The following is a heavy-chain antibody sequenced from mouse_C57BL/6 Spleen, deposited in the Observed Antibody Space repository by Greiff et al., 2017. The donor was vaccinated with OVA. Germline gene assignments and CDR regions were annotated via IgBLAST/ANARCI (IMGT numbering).Heavy chain of an antibody. CDR1: GFSLTSYG. D-gene: IGHD1-1*01. Sequence: VQLQQSGPGLVQPSQSLSITCTVSGFSLTSYGVHWVRQSPGKGLEWLGVIWSGGSTDYNAAFISRLSISKDNSKSQVFFKMNSLQADDTAIYYCARVYYGSSYDYAMDYWGQGTSVTVSS. CDR2: IWSGGST. CDR3: ARVYYGSSYDYAMDY. J-gene: IGHJ4*01. V-gene: IGHV2-2*01.